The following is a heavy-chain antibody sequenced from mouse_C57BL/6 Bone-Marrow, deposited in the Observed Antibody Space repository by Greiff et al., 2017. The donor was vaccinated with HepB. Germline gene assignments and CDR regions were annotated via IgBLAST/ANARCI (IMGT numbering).Heavy chain of an antibody. J-gene: IGHJ1*03. CDR2: ISSGGSYT. D-gene: IGHD3-3*01. V-gene: IGHV5-6*01. CDR3: ARDRVWYFDV. CDR1: GFTFSSYG. Sequence: EVQVVESGGDLVKPGGSLKLSCAASGFTFSSYGMSWVRQTPDKRLEWVATISSGGSYTYYPDSVKGRFTISRDNAKNTLYLQMSSLKSEDTAMYYCARDRVWYFDVWGTGTTVTVSS.